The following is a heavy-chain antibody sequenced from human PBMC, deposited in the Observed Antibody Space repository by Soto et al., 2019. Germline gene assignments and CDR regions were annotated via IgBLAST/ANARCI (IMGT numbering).Heavy chain of an antibody. V-gene: IGHV3-53*01. CDR2: FYSGGST. J-gene: IGHJ4*02. CDR3: ARDSKGPFDY. CDR1: GFTVSSNH. Sequence: EVQLVESGGGLIQPGGSLRLSCAASGFTVSSNHMSWVRQAPGKGLEWVSLFYSGGSTYYADSVKGRFIISRDNSKNTLYLQMNSLRAEYTAVYYCARDSKGPFDYWGQGTLVTVSS.